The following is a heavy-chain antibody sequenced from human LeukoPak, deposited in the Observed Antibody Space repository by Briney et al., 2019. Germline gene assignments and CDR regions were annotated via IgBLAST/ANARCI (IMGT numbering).Heavy chain of an antibody. CDR3: ARGRYYYYYYMDV. J-gene: IGHJ6*03. CDR1: GGSISSHY. Sequence: SETLSLTCTVSGGSISSHYWSWIRQPPGKGLEWIGYIYYSGSTNYNPSLKSRVTISVDTSKNQFSLKLSSVTAADTAVYYCARGRYYYYYYMDVWGKGTTVTVSS. CDR2: IYYSGST. V-gene: IGHV4-59*11.